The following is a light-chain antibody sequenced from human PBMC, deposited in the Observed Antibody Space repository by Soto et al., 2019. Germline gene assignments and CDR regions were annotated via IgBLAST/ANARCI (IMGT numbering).Light chain of an antibody. CDR1: QSLLHSNGYNY. CDR2: LGS. J-gene: IGKJ5*01. CDR3: MQALQTPQIT. V-gene: IGKV2-28*01. Sequence: DXVMTQSPLSLPVTPGEPASISCRSSQSLLHSNGYNYLDWYLQKPGQSPQLLIYLGSNRASGVPDRLSGSGSGTDFTLNISRVEAQDVGVYYCMQALQTPQITFGQGTRLEIK.